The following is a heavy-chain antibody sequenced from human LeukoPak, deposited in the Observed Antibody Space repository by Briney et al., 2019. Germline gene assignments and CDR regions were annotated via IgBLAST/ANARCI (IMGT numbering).Heavy chain of an antibody. CDR3: AREFYYDSSFSFDI. CDR2: IYHTGST. Sequence: PSETLSLTCTVSGGSISGYYWSWIRQPPGKGLEWIGYIYHTGSTNYNPSLKSRVTISVDTSKNQFSLKLSSVTAADTAVYYCAREFYYDSSFSFDIWGQGTMVTVYS. D-gene: IGHD3-22*01. CDR1: GGSISGYY. J-gene: IGHJ3*02. V-gene: IGHV4-59*01.